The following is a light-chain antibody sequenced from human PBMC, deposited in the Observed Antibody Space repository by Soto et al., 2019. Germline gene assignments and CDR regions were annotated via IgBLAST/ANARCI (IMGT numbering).Light chain of an antibody. V-gene: IGLV2-23*01. CDR3: CAYAGSDIVV. CDR2: EGS. Sequence: QSVLTQPASVSGSPGQSITISCTGTSSDLGTYNLVSWYQQHPGKAPKLMIYEGSKRPSGVSNRFAGTKSGNTASLTISGLRAEDEADYYCCAYAGSDIVVFGGGTKVTVL. CDR1: SSDLGTYNL. J-gene: IGLJ3*02.